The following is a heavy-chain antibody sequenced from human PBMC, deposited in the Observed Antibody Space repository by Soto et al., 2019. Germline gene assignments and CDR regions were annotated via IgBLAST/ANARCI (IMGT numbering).Heavy chain of an antibody. V-gene: IGHV3-23*01. CDR2: ISSSGDSK. CDR1: AFTFSSYA. CDR3: ARDPSTGYADY. J-gene: IGHJ4*02. Sequence: EVHLLESGGDFVQPGGSLRLSCAASAFTFSSYALNWDRQSPGKGLEWVSTISSSGDSKYYADSVKGRFTISRDNFKKTLYLQMNILRAEDTAIYYCARDPSTGYADYWGQGTLVTVSS. D-gene: IGHD3-9*01.